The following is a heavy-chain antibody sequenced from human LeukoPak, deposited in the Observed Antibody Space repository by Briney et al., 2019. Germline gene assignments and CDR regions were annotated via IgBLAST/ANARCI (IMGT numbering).Heavy chain of an antibody. D-gene: IGHD1-26*01. CDR2: IKEDGNEK. CDR1: GFPFSIYW. CDR3: ARGGTDY. V-gene: IGHV3-7*01. Sequence: GGSLRLSCAASGFPFSIYWMSWVRQAPGKGLEWVAKIKEDGNEKYYGDSVKGRFTISRDNAKNMLYLQMNSLRAEDTAVYYCARGGTDYWGQGTLVTVSS. J-gene: IGHJ4*02.